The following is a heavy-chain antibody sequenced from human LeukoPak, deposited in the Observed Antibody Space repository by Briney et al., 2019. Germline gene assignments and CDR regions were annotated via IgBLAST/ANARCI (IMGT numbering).Heavy chain of an antibody. J-gene: IGHJ4*02. CDR2: IYTSGST. V-gene: IGHV4-4*07. Sequence: PSETLSLTCTVSGGSISSYYWSWIRQPAGKGLEWIGRIYTSGSTNYNPSLKNRVTMSVDTSKNQFSLKLSSVTAADTAVYYCATALYSSGWYYFDYWGQGTLVTVSS. D-gene: IGHD6-19*01. CDR1: GGSISSYY. CDR3: ATALYSSGWYYFDY.